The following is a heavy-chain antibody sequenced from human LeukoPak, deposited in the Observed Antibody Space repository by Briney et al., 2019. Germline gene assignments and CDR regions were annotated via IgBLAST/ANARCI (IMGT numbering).Heavy chain of an antibody. Sequence: PSETLSLTCAVYGGSFSGYYWSWIRQPPGKGLEWIGEINHSGSTNYNPSLKSQVTISVDTSKNQFSLKLSSVTAADTAVYYCARGGMITFGGVMIFGGRGTLVTVSS. J-gene: IGHJ4*02. D-gene: IGHD3-16*01. CDR2: INHSGST. CDR1: GGSFSGYY. V-gene: IGHV4-34*01. CDR3: ARGGMITFGGVMIF.